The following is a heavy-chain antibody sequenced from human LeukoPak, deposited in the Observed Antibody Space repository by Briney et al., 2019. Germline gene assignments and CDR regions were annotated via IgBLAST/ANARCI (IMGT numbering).Heavy chain of an antibody. V-gene: IGHV1-8*01. D-gene: IGHD3-22*01. J-gene: IGHJ4*02. CDR1: GYTFTSYD. Sequence: ASVKLSCKASGYTFTSYDIDWARQATGQGLEWMGWMNPNSGNTGCAQKIPGSVTMTRNTYISTAYMELSSLRSEDMAVYYCAGASDSSGVDYWGKETLVTVSS. CDR2: MNPNSGNT. CDR3: AGASDSSGVDY.